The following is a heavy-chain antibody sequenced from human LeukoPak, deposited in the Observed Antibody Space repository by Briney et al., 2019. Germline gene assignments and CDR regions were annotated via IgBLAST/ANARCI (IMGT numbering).Heavy chain of an antibody. Sequence: GGSLRLSCAASGFTFSSYAMSWVRQAPGKGLEWVSAISGSGGSTYYADSVKGRFTISRDNAKNSLYLQMNSLRAEDTAVYYCARDSFGSYYYYGMDVWGQGTTVTVS. V-gene: IGHV3-23*01. D-gene: IGHD3-10*01. CDR3: ARDSFGSYYYYGMDV. CDR2: ISGSGGST. J-gene: IGHJ6*02. CDR1: GFTFSSYA.